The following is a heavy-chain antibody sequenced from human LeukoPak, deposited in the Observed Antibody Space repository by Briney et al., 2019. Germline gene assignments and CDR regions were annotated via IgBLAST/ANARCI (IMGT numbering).Heavy chain of an antibody. J-gene: IGHJ4*02. Sequence: GGSLRLSCAASGFTFTNAWMTWVRQAPGRGLEWVGRIKGKTDAGTIDYAAPVKGRFTISRDDSKNTLYLQLSSLKTDDTAVYYCTTGELNWGQGTLVTVSS. V-gene: IGHV3-15*01. CDR1: GFTFTNAW. CDR2: IKGKTDAGTI. CDR3: TTGELN. D-gene: IGHD2-21*01.